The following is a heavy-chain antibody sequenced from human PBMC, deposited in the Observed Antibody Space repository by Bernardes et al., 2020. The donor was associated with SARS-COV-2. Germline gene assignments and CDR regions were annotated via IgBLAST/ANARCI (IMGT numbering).Heavy chain of an antibody. CDR1: GGSISSGSYY. Sequence: SETLSLTCTVSGGSISSGSYYWSWIRQPAGKGLEWIGRIYTSGSTNYNPSLKSRVTISVDTSKNQFSLKLSSVTAADTAVYYCARSKWLGCAFDIWGQGTMVTVSS. J-gene: IGHJ3*02. CDR3: ARSKWLGCAFDI. D-gene: IGHD6-19*01. CDR2: IYTSGST. V-gene: IGHV4-61*02.